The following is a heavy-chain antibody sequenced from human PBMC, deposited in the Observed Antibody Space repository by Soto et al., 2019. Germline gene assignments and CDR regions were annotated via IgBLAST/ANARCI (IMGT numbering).Heavy chain of an antibody. CDR2: MSPNSGNT. J-gene: IGHJ4*02. CDR3: ARGIEAGFDY. CDR1: GYTFTSLA. V-gene: IGHV1-8*01. D-gene: IGHD6-13*01. Sequence: GASVKVSCKTSGYTFTSLAINWVRQATGQGLEWLGWMSPNSGNTAYAQKFQGRVTMTRDTSMSTVYMELSSLTSEDTAVHYCARGIEAGFDYWGQGTRVTVSS.